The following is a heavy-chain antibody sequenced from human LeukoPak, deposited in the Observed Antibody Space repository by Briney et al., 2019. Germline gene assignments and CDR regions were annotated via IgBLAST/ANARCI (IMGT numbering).Heavy chain of an antibody. CDR3: ARADSGGDSSGYKWFDP. Sequence: EASVKVSCKASGYTFSSYYMHWVRQAPGQGLEWMGIINPSGGSTSYAQKFQGRITMTRDTSTSTVYMELSSLRSEGTAVYYCARADSGGDSSGYKWFDPWGQGTLVTVSS. D-gene: IGHD3-22*01. CDR2: INPSGGST. CDR1: GYTFSSYY. V-gene: IGHV1-46*01. J-gene: IGHJ5*02.